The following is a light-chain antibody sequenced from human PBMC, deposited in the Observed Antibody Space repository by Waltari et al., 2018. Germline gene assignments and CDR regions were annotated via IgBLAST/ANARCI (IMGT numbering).Light chain of an antibody. Sequence: ETVMTQSPDTLPVSPGERATLSCRASQSVSNNLAWYQQKRGQPPRLLIYGASTRATGIPARFSGSGSGTEFTLTISSLQSEDFAVYHCQQYHNWPRTFGQGTKVEIK. J-gene: IGKJ1*01. CDR3: QQYHNWPRT. CDR1: QSVSNN. V-gene: IGKV3-15*01. CDR2: GAS.